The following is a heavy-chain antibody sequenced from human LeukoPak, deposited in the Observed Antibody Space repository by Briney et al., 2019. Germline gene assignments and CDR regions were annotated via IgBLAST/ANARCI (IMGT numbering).Heavy chain of an antibody. D-gene: IGHD6-13*01. CDR1: GYTFTGYY. J-gene: IGHJ4*02. V-gene: IGHV1-2*02. Sequence: ASVKVSCKASGYTFTGYYMNWVRQAPGQGLEWMGWIIPIIGGANYAQKFQGRVTMTRDTSISTAYMELRRLRSEDTAVYYCAGGPRVAAAGVCDFWGKGTLVTVS. CDR3: AGGPRVAAAGVCDF. CDR2: IIPIIGGA.